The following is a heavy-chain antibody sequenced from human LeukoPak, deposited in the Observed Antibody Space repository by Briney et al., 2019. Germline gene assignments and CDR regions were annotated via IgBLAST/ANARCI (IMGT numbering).Heavy chain of an antibody. CDR2: IMSGGTT. D-gene: IGHD6-13*01. CDR3: AKDLPYSGWAFET. CDR1: GFTFNNYA. J-gene: IGHJ3*02. V-gene: IGHV3-23*01. Sequence: PGGSLRLSCAASGFTFNNYAMSRVRQAPGKGLEWVSLIMSGGTTYYADSVKGRFTISRDKSKDTLHLQMNSLRAEDTAVYYCAKDLPYSGWAFETWGLGTMVTVSS.